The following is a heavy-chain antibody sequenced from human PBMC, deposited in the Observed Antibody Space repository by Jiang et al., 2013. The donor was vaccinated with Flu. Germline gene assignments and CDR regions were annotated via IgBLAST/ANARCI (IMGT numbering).Heavy chain of an antibody. V-gene: IGHV1-3*01. CDR1: GYTFTSYA. CDR3: ARDSLNPYGSRSQHLTY. Sequence: RVSCKASGYTFTSYAMHWVRQAPGQRLEWMGWIDAGNGNTNITEVQGRVTITRDTSASTAYMELSSLRSEDTAVYYCARDSLNPYGSRSQHLTYWGQGTLVTVSS. D-gene: IGHD3-10*01. J-gene: IGHJ4*02. CDR2: IDAGNGNT.